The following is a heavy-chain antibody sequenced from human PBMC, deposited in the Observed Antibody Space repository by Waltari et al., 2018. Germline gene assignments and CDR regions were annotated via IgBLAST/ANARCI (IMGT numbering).Heavy chain of an antibody. CDR1: GGTFSSYA. J-gene: IGHJ4*02. CDR2: IIPTFGPA. CDR3: VCEQQLASYYFDY. Sequence: QVQLVQSGAEVKKPGSSVKVSCKASGGTFSSYAISWVRQAPGQGLEWMGGIIPTFGPANYDQKFQGRVTSTADKSTSTAYMELSSLRSEDTAVYYCVCEQQLASYYFDYWGQGTLVTVSS. D-gene: IGHD6-13*01. V-gene: IGHV1-69*14.